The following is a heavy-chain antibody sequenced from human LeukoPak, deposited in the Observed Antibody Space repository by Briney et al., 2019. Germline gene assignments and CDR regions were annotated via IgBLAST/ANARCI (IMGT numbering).Heavy chain of an antibody. CDR3: ARESPLGLLDY. CDR2: IYYSGGT. J-gene: IGHJ4*02. D-gene: IGHD5-12*01. V-gene: IGHV4-59*01. CDR1: GGSISSYY. Sequence: SETLSLTCTVSGGSISSYYWSWIRQPPGKGLEWIGYIYYSGGTNYNPSLKSRVTISVDTSKNQFSLKLSSVTAADTAVYYCARESPLGLLDYWGQGTLVTVSS.